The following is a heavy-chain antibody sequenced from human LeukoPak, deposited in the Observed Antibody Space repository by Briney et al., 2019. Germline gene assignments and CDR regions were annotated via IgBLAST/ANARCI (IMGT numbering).Heavy chain of an antibody. D-gene: IGHD2-2*01. Sequence: GGSLRLSCAASGFTFSSYGMHWVPQAPGKGLKGVAVISYDGSNKYYADSVKGRFTISRDNSKNTLYLQMNSLRAEDTAVYYCAKDREYQLLYYFDYWGQGTLVTVSS. CDR1: GFTFSSYG. J-gene: IGHJ4*02. CDR2: ISYDGSNK. CDR3: AKDREYQLLYYFDY. V-gene: IGHV3-30*18.